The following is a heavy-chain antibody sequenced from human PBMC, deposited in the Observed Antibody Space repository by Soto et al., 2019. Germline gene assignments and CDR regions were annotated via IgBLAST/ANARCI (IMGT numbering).Heavy chain of an antibody. Sequence: SETLSLTCTVSGGSISSYYWSWIRQPPGKGLEWIGYIYYSGSTNYNPSLKSRVTISVDTSKNQFSLKLSSVTAADTAVYYCARAPVNRDSSGYYYYFDYWGQGTLVTVSS. D-gene: IGHD3-22*01. CDR1: GGSISSYY. J-gene: IGHJ4*02. CDR3: ARAPVNRDSSGYYYYFDY. CDR2: IYYSGST. V-gene: IGHV4-59*01.